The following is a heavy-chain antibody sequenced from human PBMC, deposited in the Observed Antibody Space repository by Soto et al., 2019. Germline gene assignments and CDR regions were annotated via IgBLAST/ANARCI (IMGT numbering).Heavy chain of an antibody. Sequence: EVQLVESGGGLVKPGGSLRLSCAASGFTFSSYSMNWVRQAPGKGLEWVSSISSSSSYIYYADSVKGRFTISRDNAKNSLYLQMNSLRAEDTAVYYCARHDSSSWPTDDYWGQGTLVTVSS. CDR3: ARHDSSSWPTDDY. CDR1: GFTFSSYS. J-gene: IGHJ4*02. CDR2: ISSSSSYI. V-gene: IGHV3-21*01. D-gene: IGHD6-13*01.